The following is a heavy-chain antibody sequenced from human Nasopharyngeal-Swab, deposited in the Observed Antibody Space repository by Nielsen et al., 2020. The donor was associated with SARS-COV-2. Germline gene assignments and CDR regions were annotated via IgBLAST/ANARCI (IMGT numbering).Heavy chain of an antibody. CDR2: IYYSGST. V-gene: IGHV4-31*02. J-gene: IGHJ6*02. D-gene: IGHD2-2*01. Sequence: WIRQPPGKGLEWIGYIYYSGSTYYNPSLKSRVTISVDTSKNQFFLKLSSVTAADTAVYYCARDRVVPAAMWAYYYYYGMDVWGQGTTVTVSS. CDR3: ARDRVVPAAMWAYYYYYGMDV.